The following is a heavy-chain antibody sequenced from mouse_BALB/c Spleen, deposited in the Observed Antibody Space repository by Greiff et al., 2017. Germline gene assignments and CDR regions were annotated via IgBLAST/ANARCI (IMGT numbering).Heavy chain of an antibody. V-gene: IGHV5-9-4*01. J-gene: IGHJ2*01. Sequence: EVKLVESGGGLVKPGGSLKLSCAASGFTFSSYAMSWVRQSPEKRLEWVAEISSGGSYTYYPDTVTGRFTISRDNAKNTLYLEMSSLRSEDTAMYYCARDRDSRYFDYWGQGTTLTVSS. D-gene: IGHD1-1*01. CDR3: ARDRDSRYFDY. CDR1: GFTFSSYA. CDR2: ISSGGSYT.